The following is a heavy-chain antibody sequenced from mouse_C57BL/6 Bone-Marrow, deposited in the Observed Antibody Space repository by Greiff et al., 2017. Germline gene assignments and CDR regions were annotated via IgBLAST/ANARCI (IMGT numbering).Heavy chain of an antibody. CDR2: IDPSDSYT. J-gene: IGHJ2*01. CDR1: GYTFTSYW. CDR3: ARENYYGSSKYYFDY. V-gene: IGHV1-50*01. D-gene: IGHD1-1*01. Sequence: VQLQQPGAELVKPGASVKLSCKASGYTFTSYWMQWVKQRPGQGLEWIGEIDPSDSYTNYNQKFKGKATLTVDTSSSTAYMQLSSLTSEDSAVYYCARENYYGSSKYYFDYWGQGTTLTVSS.